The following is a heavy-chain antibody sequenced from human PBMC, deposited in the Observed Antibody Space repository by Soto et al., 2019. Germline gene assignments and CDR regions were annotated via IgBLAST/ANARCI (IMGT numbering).Heavy chain of an antibody. Sequence: QVQVVQSGPEVRKPGASVRVSCKASGYTFTSYGFNWVRQAPGQDFEWVGWVSTANGYTNYAQKLQGRVSMTTDTSTSTAYMELRSLTADDTAVYYCARDIDGVFDYWGQGTLVTVSS. CDR2: VSTANGYT. D-gene: IGHD3-3*01. V-gene: IGHV1-18*01. CDR3: ARDIDGVFDY. J-gene: IGHJ4*02. CDR1: GYTFTSYG.